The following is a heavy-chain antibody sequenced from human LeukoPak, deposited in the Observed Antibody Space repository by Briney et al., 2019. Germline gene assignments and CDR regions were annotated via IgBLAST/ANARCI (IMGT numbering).Heavy chain of an antibody. CDR2: IYHSGST. Sequence: KSSETLSLTCAVSGGSISSSNCWSWVRQPPGKGLEWIGEIYHSGSTNYNPSLKSRVTISVDKSKNQFSLKLSSVTAADTAVYYRAREEADYYYYYMDVWGKGTTVTVSS. CDR1: GGSISSSNC. D-gene: IGHD6-19*01. V-gene: IGHV4-4*02. CDR3: AREEADYYYYYMDV. J-gene: IGHJ6*03.